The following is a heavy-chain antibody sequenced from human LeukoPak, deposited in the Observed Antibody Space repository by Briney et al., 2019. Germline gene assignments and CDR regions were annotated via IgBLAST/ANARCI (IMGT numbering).Heavy chain of an antibody. D-gene: IGHD5-12*01. CDR1: GFTFSTNA. CDR2: ISGRTGST. Sequence: GGSLRLSCAASGFTFSTNAMSWVRQAPGKGLEWVSAISGRTGSTYYSDSVKGRFTISRDNSKSTLYLQMDSLRAGDTAVYYCAKCGNSGCHLIDYWGQGTLVTVSS. V-gene: IGHV3-23*01. J-gene: IGHJ4*02. CDR3: AKCGNSGCHLIDY.